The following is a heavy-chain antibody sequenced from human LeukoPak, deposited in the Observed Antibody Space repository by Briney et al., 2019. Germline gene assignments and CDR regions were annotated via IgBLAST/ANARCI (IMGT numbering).Heavy chain of an antibody. D-gene: IGHD3-9*01. V-gene: IGHV3-48*04. Sequence: GGSLRLSCAASGFTFSSYSMNWVRQAPGKGLEWVSYISSSSSTIYYADSVKGRFTISRDNAKNSLYLQMNSLRAEDTAVYYCAREGRDMDYWGQGTLVTVSS. CDR2: ISSSSSTI. J-gene: IGHJ4*02. CDR3: AREGRDMDY. CDR1: GFTFSSYS.